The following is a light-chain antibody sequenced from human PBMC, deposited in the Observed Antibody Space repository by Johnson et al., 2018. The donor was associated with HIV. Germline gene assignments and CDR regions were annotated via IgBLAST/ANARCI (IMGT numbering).Light chain of an antibody. J-gene: IGLJ1*01. V-gene: IGLV1-51*02. Sequence: QSMLTQPPSVSAAPGQKVTISCSGSSSNIGNNYVSWYRHLPGTAPKLLIYENNKRPSGIPDRFSGSKSATSATLGITGLQTGDEADYYCGTWHSSLNGYVFGTGTKITVL. CDR1: SSNIGNNY. CDR2: ENN. CDR3: GTWHSSLNGYV.